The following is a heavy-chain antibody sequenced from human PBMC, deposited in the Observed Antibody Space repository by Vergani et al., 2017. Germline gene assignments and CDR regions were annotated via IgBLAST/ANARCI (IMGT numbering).Heavy chain of an antibody. CDR1: GFTFSSYS. Sequence: EVQLVESGGGLVQPGGSLRLSCAASGFTFSSYSMNWVRQAPGKGLEWVSYISSSSSTIYYADSVKGRFNISRDNAKNSLYLQMNSLRAEDTAVYYCAREPYYYYDSSGFFYWGQGTLVTVSS. D-gene: IGHD3-22*01. CDR3: AREPYYYYDSSGFFY. CDR2: ISSSSSTI. J-gene: IGHJ4*02. V-gene: IGHV3-48*01.